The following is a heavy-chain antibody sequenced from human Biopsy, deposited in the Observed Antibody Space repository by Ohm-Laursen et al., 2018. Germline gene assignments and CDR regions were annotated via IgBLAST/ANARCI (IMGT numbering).Heavy chain of an antibody. V-gene: IGHV4-4*07. J-gene: IGHJ4*02. D-gene: IGHD2-15*01. Sequence: SDTLSLTCPVSGGSLKNYYWSWIRQPAGKGLEWIGRVYTSGSTSYNPSLESRVTMSVVTSKNQISLKLGSVTVADTAVFYCARRGSGGRSFDYWGQGSLVTVSS. CDR2: VYTSGST. CDR3: ARRGSGGRSFDY. CDR1: GGSLKNYY.